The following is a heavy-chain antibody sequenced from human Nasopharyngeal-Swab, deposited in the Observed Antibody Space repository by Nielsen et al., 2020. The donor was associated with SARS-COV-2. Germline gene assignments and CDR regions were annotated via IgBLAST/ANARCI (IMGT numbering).Heavy chain of an antibody. V-gene: IGHV3-21*01. CDR1: GFTFSSST. Sequence: GESLKISCAASGFTFSSSTVNWVRQTPGKGLEWVSSISGNSNYIYYADSVKGRFTISRDNAKNSLYLQMNSLRADDTAVYYCARDPGYYYGMNVWGQGTTVTVSS. CDR2: ISGNSNYI. CDR3: ARDPGYYYGMNV. J-gene: IGHJ6*02.